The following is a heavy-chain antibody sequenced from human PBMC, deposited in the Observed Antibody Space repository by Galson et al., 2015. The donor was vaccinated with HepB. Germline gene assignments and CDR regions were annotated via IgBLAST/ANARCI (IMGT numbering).Heavy chain of an antibody. CDR2: ISYDGSNK. D-gene: IGHD6-19*01. CDR1: GFTFSSYG. V-gene: IGHV3-30*18. Sequence: SLRLSCAASGFTFSSYGMHWVRQAPGKGLEWVAVISYDGSNKYYADSVKGRFTISRDNSKNTLYLQMNSLRAEDTAVYYCAKTKRHSRGSGWYIDYWGQGTLVTVSS. J-gene: IGHJ4*02. CDR3: AKTKRHSRGSGWYIDY.